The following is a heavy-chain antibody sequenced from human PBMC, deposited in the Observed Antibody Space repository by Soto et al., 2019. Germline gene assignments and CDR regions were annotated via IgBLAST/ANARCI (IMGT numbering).Heavy chain of an antibody. CDR3: AKGLTTPYYYYYGMDV. D-gene: IGHD3-22*01. Sequence: PGGSLRLSCAASGFTFSSYGMHWVRQAPGKGLEWVAVISYDGSNKYYADSVKGRFTISRDNSKNTLYLQMNSLRAEDTAVYYCAKGLTTPYYYYYGMDVWGQGTTVTVSS. V-gene: IGHV3-30*18. J-gene: IGHJ6*02. CDR2: ISYDGSNK. CDR1: GFTFSSYG.